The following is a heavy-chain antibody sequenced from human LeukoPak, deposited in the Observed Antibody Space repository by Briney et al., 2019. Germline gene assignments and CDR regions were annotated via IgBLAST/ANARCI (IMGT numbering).Heavy chain of an antibody. CDR2: INHSGST. Sequence: SETLSLTCAVYGGSFSGYYWSWIRQPPGKGLEWIGEINHSGSTNYNPSLKSRVTISVDPSKNQFSLKLSSVTAADTAVYYCARGASVTRRHQWLKLVANWFDPWGQGTLVTVSS. D-gene: IGHD6-13*01. J-gene: IGHJ5*02. CDR1: GGSFSGYY. CDR3: ARGASVTRRHQWLKLVANWFDP. V-gene: IGHV4-34*01.